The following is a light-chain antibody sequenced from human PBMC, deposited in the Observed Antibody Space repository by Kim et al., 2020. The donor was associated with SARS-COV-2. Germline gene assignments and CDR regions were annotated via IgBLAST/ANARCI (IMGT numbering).Light chain of an antibody. CDR1: NLGDKY. Sequence: SYELTQPPSVSVSPGQTPSITCSGDNLGDKYACWYHQKPGQSPVLVIYQDSKRPSGIPERFSGSNSGNTATLTISGTQAMDEADYYCQAWDSRTAIFGGG. CDR2: QDS. V-gene: IGLV3-1*01. CDR3: QAWDSRTAI. J-gene: IGLJ2*01.